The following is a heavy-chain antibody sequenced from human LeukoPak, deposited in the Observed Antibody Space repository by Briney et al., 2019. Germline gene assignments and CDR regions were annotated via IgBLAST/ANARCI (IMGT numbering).Heavy chain of an antibody. CDR1: GGSFSGYY. Sequence: SETLSLTCAVYGGSFSGYYWSWIRQPPGKGLEWIGYIYYSGSTNYNPSLKSRVTISVDTSKNQFSLKLSSVTAADTAVYYCARERYRYFDYWGQGTLVTVSS. J-gene: IGHJ4*02. D-gene: IGHD5-18*01. CDR2: IYYSGST. V-gene: IGHV4-59*01. CDR3: ARERYRYFDY.